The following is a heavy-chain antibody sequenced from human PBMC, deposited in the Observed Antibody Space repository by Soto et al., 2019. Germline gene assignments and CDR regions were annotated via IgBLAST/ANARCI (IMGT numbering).Heavy chain of an antibody. CDR2: ISAYTDTP. CDR3: ASGSIDTIFAGYYYYYGMDV. J-gene: IGHJ6*02. D-gene: IGHD3-3*01. V-gene: IGHV1-18*01. Sequence: ASVKVSCKASGYTFTNFGVTWVRRAPGQGLEWMGWISAYTDTPNYAQKFQGRVTITRDTSASTAYMELSSLRSEDTAVYYCASGSIDTIFAGYYYYYGMDVWGQGTTVTVSS. CDR1: GYTFTNFG.